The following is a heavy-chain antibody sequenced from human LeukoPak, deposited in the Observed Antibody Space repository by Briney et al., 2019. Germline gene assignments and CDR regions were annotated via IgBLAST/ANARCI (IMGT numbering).Heavy chain of an antibody. CDR1: GFTFSNYA. J-gene: IGHJ4*02. V-gene: IGHV3-30-3*01. CDR3: ARDPSWGGGDAYFDY. Sequence: GGSLRLSCAASGFTFSNYALHWVRQAPGKGLDWVTVISYDGSNKYYADSVKGRFTISRDNSKSTLYLQMNSLRAEDTAVYYCARDPSWGGGDAYFDYWGQGILVTVSS. CDR2: ISYDGSNK. D-gene: IGHD2-21*02.